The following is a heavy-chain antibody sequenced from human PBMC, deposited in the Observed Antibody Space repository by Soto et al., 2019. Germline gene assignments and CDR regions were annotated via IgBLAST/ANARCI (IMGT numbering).Heavy chain of an antibody. CDR2: INAGNGNT. V-gene: IGHV1-3*01. D-gene: IGHD3-22*01. J-gene: IGHJ4*02. CDR3: ARPISSSGQTMRPLDY. Sequence: QVPLVQSGAEVKKPGASVKVSCKASGYTFTSYAMHWVRQAPGQRLEWMGWINAGNGNTKYSQKFQGRVTITRDTSASTAYRELSSLRSDDTAVYYCARPISSSGQTMRPLDYWGQGTLVTVSS. CDR1: GYTFTSYA.